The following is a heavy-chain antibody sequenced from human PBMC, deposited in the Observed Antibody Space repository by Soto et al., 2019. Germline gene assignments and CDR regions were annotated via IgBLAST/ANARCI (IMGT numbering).Heavy chain of an antibody. CDR1: GGTFSSYT. CDR3: ASKFFSGAWASYDSPFDY. CDR2: IIPILGIA. D-gene: IGHD5-12*01. J-gene: IGHJ4*02. V-gene: IGHV1-69*02. Sequence: ASVKVSCKASGGTFSSYTISWVRQAPGQGLEWMGRIIPILGIANYAQKFQGRVTITADKSTSTAYMELSSLRSEDTAVYYCASKFFSGAWASYDSPFDYWGQGTLVTVSS.